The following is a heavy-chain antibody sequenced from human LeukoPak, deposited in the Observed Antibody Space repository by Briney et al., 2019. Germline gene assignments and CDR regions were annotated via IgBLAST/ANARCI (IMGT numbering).Heavy chain of an antibody. CDR1: GFTFRSYG. CDR2: ISYDGSNK. Sequence: AGRSLRLSCAASGFTFRSYGMHWVRQAPGKGLEWVAVISYDGSNKYYADSVKGRFTISRDNSKNTLYLQMNSLRAEDTAVYYCAKGLRFLEWLPTPYYWGQGTLVTVSS. D-gene: IGHD3-3*01. J-gene: IGHJ4*02. CDR3: AKGLRFLEWLPTPYY. V-gene: IGHV3-30*18.